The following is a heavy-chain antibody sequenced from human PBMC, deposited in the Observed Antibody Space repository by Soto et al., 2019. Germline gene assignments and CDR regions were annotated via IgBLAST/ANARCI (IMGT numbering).Heavy chain of an antibody. CDR2: INPRGGST. D-gene: IGHD2-15*01. J-gene: IGHJ4*02. CDR1: GYTFTNYY. CDR3: ARGHSPIGYCSGGRCNYFDY. V-gene: IGHV1-46*01. Sequence: QVQLVQSGAEVKKPGASVKVSCKASGYTFTNYYIHWVRQAPGQGLEWMAIINPRGGSTSYAQKFQGRVSMTRDTSTGTVYMELSSLRSEDTAVYYYARGHSPIGYCSGGRCNYFDYWGQGTLVTVSS.